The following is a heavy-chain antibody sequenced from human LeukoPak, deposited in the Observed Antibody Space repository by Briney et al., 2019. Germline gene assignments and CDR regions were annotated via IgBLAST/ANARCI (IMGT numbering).Heavy chain of an antibody. CDR3: ARQEYFYDRSGYYPDY. J-gene: IGHJ4*02. CDR2: IYYSGST. CDR1: GGSISSSSYY. V-gene: IGHV4-39*01. Sequence: SETLSLTFSVSGGSISSSSYYWGWIRQPPGKGLEWIGSIYYSGSTYYNPSLKSRVTISVDTSKNQFSLKLSSVTAADTAVYYCARQEYFYDRSGYYPDYWGQGTLVTVSS. D-gene: IGHD3-22*01.